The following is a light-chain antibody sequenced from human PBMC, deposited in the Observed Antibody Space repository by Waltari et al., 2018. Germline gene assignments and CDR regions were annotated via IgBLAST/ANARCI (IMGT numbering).Light chain of an antibody. J-gene: IGKJ2*01. CDR3: QQYYFTPYT. V-gene: IGKV1-NL1*01. CDR1: QGISNS. CDR2: GAS. Sequence: DIQMTQSPSSLSASVGDRVTITCRASQGISNSLAWYQQKPGKAPKLLLYGASRLESGVPPRFSGSGSGTDYTLTISSLQPDDFATYYCQQYYFTPYTFGQGTNLDIK.